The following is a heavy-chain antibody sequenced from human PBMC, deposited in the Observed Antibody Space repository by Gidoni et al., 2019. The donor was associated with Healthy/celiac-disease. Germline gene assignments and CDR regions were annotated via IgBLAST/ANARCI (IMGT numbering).Heavy chain of an antibody. J-gene: IGHJ3*02. CDR1: GYTFPVSY. CDR3: ARVIRESSGYYYYGAFDI. D-gene: IGHD3-22*01. CDR2: INPNSGGT. V-gene: IGHV1-2*02. Sequence: QVQLVQSGAEVKKPGASVKVSCTASGYTFPVSYMPWVRQAPGQGLEWMGWINPNSGGTNYAQKCQGRVTMTRDTSISTAYMELSRLRSDDTAVYYCARVIRESSGYYYYGAFDIWGQGTMVTVSS.